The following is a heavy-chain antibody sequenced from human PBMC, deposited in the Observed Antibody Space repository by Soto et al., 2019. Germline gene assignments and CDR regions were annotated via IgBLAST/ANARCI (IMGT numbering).Heavy chain of an antibody. CDR3: ARYAENYYDSSGYYYFDY. Sequence: SETLSLTCPLSGRSVSSGSCYLSWLRQPPGKGLEWIGNIYYSGSTNYNPSLKSRVPLSVDTSKNQFSLKLSSVTAADTAVYYCARYAENYYDSSGYYYFDYWGQGTLVTVSS. V-gene: IGHV4-61*01. CDR2: IYYSGST. J-gene: IGHJ4*02. CDR1: GRSVSSGSCY. D-gene: IGHD3-22*01.